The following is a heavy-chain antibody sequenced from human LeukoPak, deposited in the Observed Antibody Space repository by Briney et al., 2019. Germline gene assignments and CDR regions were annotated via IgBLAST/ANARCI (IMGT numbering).Heavy chain of an antibody. D-gene: IGHD3-10*01. CDR2: IKEDGSEK. J-gene: IGHJ4*02. CDR3: AREGSGYFDY. CDR1: GFTFSSYW. V-gene: IGHV3-7*01. Sequence: GGSLRLSCAASGFTFSSYWMTWVRQAPGKGLEWVANIKEDGSEKYYVDSVKGRFTISRDNAKNSVYLQMNSLRAEDTAVYYCAREGSGYFDYWGQGHLVTVSS.